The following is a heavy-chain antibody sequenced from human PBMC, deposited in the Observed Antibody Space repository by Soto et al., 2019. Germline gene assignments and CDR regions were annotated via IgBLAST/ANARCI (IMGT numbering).Heavy chain of an antibody. V-gene: IGHV4-34*01. CDR3: ARGRGVTMLRGVIIGYYYYGMDV. Sequence: SETLALTVAVCGGSFSCYYWSWIRQPPGKWLEWISEINHSGSTNYNPSLKSRVTISVDTSKNQFFLKLSSVTAADTAVYYCARGRGVTMLRGVIIGYYYYGMDVWRQGTTVTVPS. CDR1: GGSFSCYY. D-gene: IGHD3-10*01. J-gene: IGHJ6*02. CDR2: INHSGST.